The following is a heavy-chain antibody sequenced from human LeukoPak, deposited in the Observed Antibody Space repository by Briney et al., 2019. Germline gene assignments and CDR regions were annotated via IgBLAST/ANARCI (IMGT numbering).Heavy chain of an antibody. CDR1: GGSISSFY. J-gene: IGHJ5*02. CDR3: ARATYDSKGGLDP. D-gene: IGHD3-3*01. CDR2: IYISGNT. Sequence: AETLSLTCTVSGGSISSFYWNWIRQPAGKGLECIGRIYISGNTKYNPSLESRVIMSVDPSKNRFSLKLTSVTAADTAVYYCARATYDSKGGLDPWGQGTQVTVSS. V-gene: IGHV4-4*07.